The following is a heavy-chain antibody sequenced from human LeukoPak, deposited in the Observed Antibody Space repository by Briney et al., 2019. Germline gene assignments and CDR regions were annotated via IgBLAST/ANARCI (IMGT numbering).Heavy chain of an antibody. Sequence: GGSLRLSCAVSGFTFSDYHMSWIRQAPGKGLEWVSYISSGGSTISHADSVKGRFTISRDNAENSLYLQMNSVRAEDTAVYYCARRAPAGRCFDYWGQGTLATVSS. CDR1: GFTFSDYH. V-gene: IGHV3-11*01. CDR2: ISSGGSTI. CDR3: ARRAPAGRCFDY. J-gene: IGHJ4*02. D-gene: IGHD6-13*01.